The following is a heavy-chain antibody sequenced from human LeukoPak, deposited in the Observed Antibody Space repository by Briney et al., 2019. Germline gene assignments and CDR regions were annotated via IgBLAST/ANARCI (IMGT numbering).Heavy chain of an antibody. CDR2: IFHSGST. J-gene: IGHJ4*02. V-gene: IGHV4-4*02. CDR3: ARNGFYCLDY. CDR1: GGSISSNNW. Sequence: PSETLSLTCAVSGGSISSNNWWSWVRQPPGKGLEWIGGIFHSGSTNYNPSLKSRVTISTDKSKNQFSLKLTSVTAADTAVYYCARNGFYCLDYWGQGTPVTVSS. D-gene: IGHD2-15*01.